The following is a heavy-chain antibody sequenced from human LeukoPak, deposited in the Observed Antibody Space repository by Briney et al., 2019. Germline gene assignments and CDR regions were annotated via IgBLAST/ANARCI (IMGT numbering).Heavy chain of an antibody. Sequence: GSSVKVSCKASGGTFSSYAISWVRQAPGLGLEWMGRIIPIFGTANYAQKFQGRVTITTDESTSTAYMELSSLRSEDTSVYYCARGPRDTVVRGVINFWFDPWGQGTLVTVSS. D-gene: IGHD3-10*01. CDR1: GGTFSSYA. J-gene: IGHJ5*02. CDR3: ARGPRDTVVRGVINFWFDP. V-gene: IGHV1-69*05. CDR2: IIPIFGTA.